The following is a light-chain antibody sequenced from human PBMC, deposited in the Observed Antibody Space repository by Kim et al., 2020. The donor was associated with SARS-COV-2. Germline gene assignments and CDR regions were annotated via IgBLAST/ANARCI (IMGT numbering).Light chain of an antibody. J-gene: IGLJ2*01. CDR1: SLRSYY. CDR3: NSRDSSGNHLV. Sequence: SSELTQDPVVSVALGQTVRITCQGDSLRSYYASWYQQKPGQAPVLVIYGKNNRPSGIPDRFSGSSSGNTASLTIPGAQAEDEADYYFNSRDSSGNHLVFG. V-gene: IGLV3-19*01. CDR2: GKN.